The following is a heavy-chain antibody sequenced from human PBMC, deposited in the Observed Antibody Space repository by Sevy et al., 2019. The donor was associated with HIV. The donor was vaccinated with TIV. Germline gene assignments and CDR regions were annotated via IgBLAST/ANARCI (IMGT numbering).Heavy chain of an antibody. V-gene: IGHV4-4*02. CDR1: GGSISDINW. D-gene: IGHD3-10*01. J-gene: IGHJ6*02. CDR2: IYHNGST. Sequence: SETLSLTCAVSGGSISDINWWSWVRQAPGKGLEWIGEIYHNGSTNYNPSLKTRVTISVDKSNSQYSLKLTSVTAADTAVYHCARDLRYGSGSFGMDVWGQGTTVTVSS. CDR3: ARDLRYGSGSFGMDV.